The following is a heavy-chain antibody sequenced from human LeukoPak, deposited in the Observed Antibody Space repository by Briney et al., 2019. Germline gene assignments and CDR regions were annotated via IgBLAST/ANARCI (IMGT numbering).Heavy chain of an antibody. J-gene: IGHJ4*02. D-gene: IGHD6-13*01. CDR3: ARRIAAGVGIVY. CDR1: GHTFTSYD. V-gene: IGHV1-8*01. Sequence: ASVKVSCKASGHTFTSYDIHWVRQATGQGLEWMGWMNPDSGNTGYAQKFQGRVTMTRNPSISTAYMELSSLTSEDTAVYYCARRIAAGVGIVYWGQGTLVTVSS. CDR2: MNPDSGNT.